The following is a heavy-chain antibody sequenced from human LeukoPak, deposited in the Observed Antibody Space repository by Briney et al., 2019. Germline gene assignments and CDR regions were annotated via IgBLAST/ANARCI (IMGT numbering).Heavy chain of an antibody. D-gene: IGHD3-10*01. V-gene: IGHV5-51*01. CDR3: ARAVHYYGSGTSYYYFDY. Sequence: PGESLKISCKGSGYSFSSHWIGWVRQMPGKGLEWMGIIYPDDSDSRYTPSFQGQVTISADKSISTAYLQWNSLKASDTAMYYCARAVHYYGSGTSYYYFDYWGQGTLVTVSS. J-gene: IGHJ4*02. CDR1: GYSFSSHW. CDR2: IYPDDSDS.